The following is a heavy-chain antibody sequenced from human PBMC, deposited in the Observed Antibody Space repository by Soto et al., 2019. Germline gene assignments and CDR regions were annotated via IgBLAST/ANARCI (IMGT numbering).Heavy chain of an antibody. D-gene: IGHD3-16*01. V-gene: IGHV3-23*01. J-gene: IGHJ5*02. CDR1: GFTFSSYA. CDR3: AKDLVMITFGGVAFDH. Sequence: EVQLLESGGGLVQPGGSLRLSCAASGFTFSSYAMSWVRQAPGKGLEWVSAISGSGGSTYYADSVKGRFTISRDNSKNTLYLQMNSLRAEDTSVYYCAKDLVMITFGGVAFDHWGQGTLVTVSS. CDR2: ISGSGGST.